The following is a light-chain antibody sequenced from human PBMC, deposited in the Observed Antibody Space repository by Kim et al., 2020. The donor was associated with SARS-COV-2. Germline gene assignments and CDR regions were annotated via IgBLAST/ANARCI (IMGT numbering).Light chain of an antibody. Sequence: DIQMTQSPSTLSASVGDRFTITCRASQSVGTWLAWFQQKPGKAPKLLIYKTSSLQSGVPSRFSGSGSGTEFTLTIGSLQPDDFATYYCQQYNDYSPSWTFGQGTKVDIK. CDR2: KTS. CDR1: QSVGTW. J-gene: IGKJ1*01. CDR3: QQYNDYSPSWT. V-gene: IGKV1-5*03.